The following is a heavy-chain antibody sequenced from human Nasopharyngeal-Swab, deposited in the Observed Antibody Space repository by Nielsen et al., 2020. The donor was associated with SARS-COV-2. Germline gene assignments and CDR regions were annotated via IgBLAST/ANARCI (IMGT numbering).Heavy chain of an antibody. D-gene: IGHD3-16*01. CDR1: GAFISGHH. V-gene: IGHV4-34*01. CDR3: ARRNWGLRY. J-gene: IGHJ4*02. Sequence: SETLSLTCTVSGAFISGHHWNWIRQPPGKGLEWIGEVDHSGNTNYNPSLKSRVIISADTSRSQFSLKLTSVTAADTAVYYCARRNWGLRYWGQGTLVTVSS. CDR2: VDHSGNT.